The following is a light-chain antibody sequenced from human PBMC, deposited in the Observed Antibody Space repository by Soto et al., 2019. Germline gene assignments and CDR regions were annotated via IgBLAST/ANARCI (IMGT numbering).Light chain of an antibody. Sequence: QSALTQPASVSGSPGQSITISCTGTSSDIGGHNLVSWYQQIPGKAPKLMIYEGTKRPPGVSYRCSGSKSGNTASLAISWLQTEDEADYYCCSHAGGYTFVVGTGTKVTVL. CDR3: CSHAGGYTFV. CDR1: SSDIGGHNL. V-gene: IGLV2-23*01. J-gene: IGLJ1*01. CDR2: EGT.